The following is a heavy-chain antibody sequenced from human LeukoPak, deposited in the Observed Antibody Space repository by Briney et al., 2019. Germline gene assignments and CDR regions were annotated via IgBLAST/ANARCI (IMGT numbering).Heavy chain of an antibody. D-gene: IGHD3-22*01. CDR1: GGSISSHDYY. V-gene: IGHV4-30-4*01. J-gene: IGHJ2*01. CDR2: IYYSGSN. CDR3: ARDLGYFDSSGYPVWHFDL. Sequence: SQTLSLTCTVSGGSISSHDYYWSWIRQPPGKCLEWIGYIYYSGSNYYNPSLRSRLTMSVDTSKNQFSLKLSSVTAADTAVYYCARDLGYFDSSGYPVWHFDLWGRGTLVTVSS.